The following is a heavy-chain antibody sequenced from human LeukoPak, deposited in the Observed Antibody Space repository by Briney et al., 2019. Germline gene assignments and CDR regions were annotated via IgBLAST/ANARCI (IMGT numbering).Heavy chain of an antibody. CDR2: IYHSGST. J-gene: IGHJ4*02. CDR1: GYSISSGYY. CDR3: ARAYRGVIVIFEYYFDY. V-gene: IGHV4-38-2*01. D-gene: IGHD3-16*02. Sequence: SETLSLTCAVSGYSISSGYYWGWIRQPPGKGLEWIGSIYHSGSTYYNPSLKSRVTISVDTSKNQFSLKLSSVTAADTAVYYCARAYRGVIVIFEYYFDYWGQGTLVTVSS.